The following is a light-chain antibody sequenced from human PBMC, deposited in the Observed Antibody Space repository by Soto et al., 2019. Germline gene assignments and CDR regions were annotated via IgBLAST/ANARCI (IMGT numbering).Light chain of an antibody. CDR1: GSDVGGYDY. J-gene: IGLJ1*01. V-gene: IGLV2-14*01. CDR2: EVT. Sequence: QSVLTHPASVSLSPGQSITISCTATGSDVGGYDYVSWYQHHPGKAPKVVIYEVTNRPSGVSNRFSGSKSGNTASLTISGLLAEDEADYYCSSYTSSSTYVFGTGTKVTVL. CDR3: SSYTSSSTYV.